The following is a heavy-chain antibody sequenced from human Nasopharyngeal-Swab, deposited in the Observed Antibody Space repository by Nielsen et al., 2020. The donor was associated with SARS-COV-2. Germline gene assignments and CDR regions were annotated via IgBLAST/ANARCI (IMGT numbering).Heavy chain of an antibody. D-gene: IGHD6-13*01. CDR2: IYSGGST. Sequence: VRQAPGKGLEWVSVIYSGGSTYYADSVKGRFTISRDNSKNTLYLQMNSLRAEDTAVYYCARDSSSWAYSGMDVWGQGTTVTVSS. J-gene: IGHJ6*02. CDR3: ARDSSSWAYSGMDV. V-gene: IGHV3-53*01.